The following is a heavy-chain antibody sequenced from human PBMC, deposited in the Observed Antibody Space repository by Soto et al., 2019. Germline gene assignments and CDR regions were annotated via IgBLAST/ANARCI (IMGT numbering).Heavy chain of an antibody. CDR3: AREHGLFSFFDY. CDR1: GFTFSSYG. J-gene: IGHJ4*02. Sequence: GGSLRLSCAGSGFTFSSYGIHWVRQAPGKGLEWVAVISYDGSNEYYADSVKGRFTISRDNSKNTLYLQMNSLRAEDTAVYYCAREHGLFSFFDYWGQGTPVTVSS. CDR2: ISYDGSNE. V-gene: IGHV3-30*03. D-gene: IGHD3-22*01.